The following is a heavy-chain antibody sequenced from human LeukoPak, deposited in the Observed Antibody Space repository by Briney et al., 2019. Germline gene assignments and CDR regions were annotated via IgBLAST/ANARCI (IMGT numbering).Heavy chain of an antibody. Sequence: ASVKVSCKASGYTFTSYGISWVRQDPGQGLEWMGWISAYNGNTNYAQKLQGRVTMTTDTSTSTAYMELRSLRSDDTAVYYCARFPLGGYSGYDYIGYFDYWGQGTLVTVSS. J-gene: IGHJ4*02. CDR3: ARFPLGGYSGYDYIGYFDY. CDR2: ISAYNGNT. V-gene: IGHV1-18*01. D-gene: IGHD5-12*01. CDR1: GYTFTSYG.